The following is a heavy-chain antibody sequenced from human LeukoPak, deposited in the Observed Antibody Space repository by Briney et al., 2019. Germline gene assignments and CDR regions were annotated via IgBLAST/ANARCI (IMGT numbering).Heavy chain of an antibody. CDR2: IYHSGST. J-gene: IGHJ3*02. V-gene: IGHV4-38-2*02. CDR3: ARRNAFDI. Sequence: SQTLSLTCTVSGGSISSGYYWGWIRQPPGKGLEWIGSIYHSGSTYYNPSLKSRVTISVDTSKNQFSLKLSSVTAADKSLYYCARRNAFDIWGQGTMVTVSS. CDR1: GGSISSGYY.